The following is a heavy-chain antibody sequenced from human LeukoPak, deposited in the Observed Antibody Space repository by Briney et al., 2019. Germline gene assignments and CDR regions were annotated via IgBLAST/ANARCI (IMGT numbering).Heavy chain of an antibody. J-gene: IGHJ6*02. Sequence: ASVKVSCKASGGTFSSYAISWVRQAPGQGLEWMGRIIPIFGIANYAQKFQGRVTITADKSTSTAYMELSSLRSEDTAVYYCAMAGYCSSTSCYTGSGPYYYYGMDVWGQGTTVTVSS. CDR3: AMAGYCSSTSCYTGSGPYYYYGMDV. V-gene: IGHV1-69*04. D-gene: IGHD2-2*02. CDR1: GGTFSSYA. CDR2: IIPIFGIA.